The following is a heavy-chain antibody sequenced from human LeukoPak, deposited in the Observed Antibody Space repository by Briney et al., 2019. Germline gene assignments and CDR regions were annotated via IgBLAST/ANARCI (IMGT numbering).Heavy chain of an antibody. CDR3: ARGLYSGSPLSFDY. Sequence: PSETLSFTCTVSGGSISSYYWSWIRQPAGKGLEWIGRMYTTGSTNYNPSLRSRVTMSVDTSKNQFSLKLSSVTAADTAVYYCARGLYSGSPLSFDYWGQGTLVTVSS. CDR2: MYTTGST. J-gene: IGHJ4*02. V-gene: IGHV4-4*07. CDR1: GGSISSYY. D-gene: IGHD1-26*01.